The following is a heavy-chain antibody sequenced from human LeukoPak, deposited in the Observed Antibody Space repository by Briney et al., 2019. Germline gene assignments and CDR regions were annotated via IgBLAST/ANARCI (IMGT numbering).Heavy chain of an antibody. CDR2: ISGGGGNT. CDR1: GFTFSSSA. D-gene: IGHD4-17*01. V-gene: IGHV3-23*01. Sequence: GGSLRLSWAASGFTFSSSAMNWVRQAPGKGLEWVSGISGGGGNTYYADSMKGRFTISRDNSKNTLYLQMNSLRAEDTAVYYCAKGSYGDYAFDYWGQGTLVTVSS. CDR3: AKGSYGDYAFDY. J-gene: IGHJ4*02.